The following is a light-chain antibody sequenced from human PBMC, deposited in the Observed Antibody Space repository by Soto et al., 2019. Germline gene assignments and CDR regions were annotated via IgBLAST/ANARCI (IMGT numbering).Light chain of an antibody. CDR2: AAS. Sequence: DIQMTQSPSSVSASVGDRVTITCRASQGISIWLAWYQQKPGKAPKLLIYAASSLQSGVPSRFSGSGSGTDFTLATSSLQPEDFATYYWQQANSFPLTVGGGTKVEIK. J-gene: IGKJ4*01. V-gene: IGKV1-12*01. CDR1: QGISIW. CDR3: QQANSFPLT.